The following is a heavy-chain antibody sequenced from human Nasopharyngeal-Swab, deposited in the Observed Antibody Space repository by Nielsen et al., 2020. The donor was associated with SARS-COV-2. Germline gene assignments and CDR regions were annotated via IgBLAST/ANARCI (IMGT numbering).Heavy chain of an antibody. V-gene: IGHV4-39*01. CDR2: IYYSGST. Sequence: SETLSPTCTVSGRSISSSSSYWGWIRQPPGKGLEWVGSIYYSGSTYYTPSLNSRVTISVDTSKSQFSLKLRSVTAADTAVYYCARAGVDTSTGSSGGCFDYWGQGALVTVSS. J-gene: IGHJ4*02. D-gene: IGHD3-9*01. CDR3: ARAGVDTSTGSSGGCFDY. CDR1: GRSISSSSSY.